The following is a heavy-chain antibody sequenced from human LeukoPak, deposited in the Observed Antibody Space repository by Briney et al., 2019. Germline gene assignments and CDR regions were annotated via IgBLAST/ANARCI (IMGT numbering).Heavy chain of an antibody. V-gene: IGHV3-66*01. Sequence: PGGSLRLSCAASGFTVSSNYMSWVRQAPGKGLEWVSVIYSGGSTYYADSVKGRFTISRDNSKNTLCLQMNSLRAEDTAVYYCARAPGYGSGSSRFDPWGQGTLVTVSS. CDR3: ARAPGYGSGSSRFDP. CDR1: GFTVSSNY. CDR2: IYSGGST. J-gene: IGHJ5*02. D-gene: IGHD3-10*01.